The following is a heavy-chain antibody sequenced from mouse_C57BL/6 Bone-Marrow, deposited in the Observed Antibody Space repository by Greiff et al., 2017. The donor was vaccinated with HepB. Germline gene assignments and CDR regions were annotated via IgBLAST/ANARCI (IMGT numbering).Heavy chain of an antibody. CDR1: GYTFTDYE. J-gene: IGHJ4*01. CDR3: VSLCDERGAMGY. CDR2: IDPETGGT. D-gene: IGHD2-3*01. V-gene: IGHV1-15*01. Sequence: QVQLQQSGAELVRPGASVTLSCKASGYTFTDYEMHWVKQTPVHGLEWIGAIDPETGGTAYNQKFKGKAILTADKSSSTAYMELRSLTSEDSAVYYCVSLCDERGAMGYWGQATSVTVSS.